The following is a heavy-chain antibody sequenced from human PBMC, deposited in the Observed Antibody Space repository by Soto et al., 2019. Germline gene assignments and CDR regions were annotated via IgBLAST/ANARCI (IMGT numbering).Heavy chain of an antibody. CDR3: ATNYIYSSGWYVLDY. CDR1: GYTLTELS. Sequence: VKVSCKVSGYTLTELSMHWVRQAPGKGLEWMGGFDPEDGETIYAQKFQGRVTMTEDTSTDTAYMELSSLRSEDTAVYYCATNYIYSSGWYVLDYWGQGTLVTVSS. J-gene: IGHJ4*02. CDR2: FDPEDGET. V-gene: IGHV1-24*01. D-gene: IGHD6-19*01.